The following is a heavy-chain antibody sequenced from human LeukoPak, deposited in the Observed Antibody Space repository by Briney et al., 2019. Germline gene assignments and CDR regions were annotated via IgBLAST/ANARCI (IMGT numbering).Heavy chain of an antibody. J-gene: IGHJ4*02. CDR2: INPNSGGT. CDR1: GYTFTGYY. CDR3: ARVALTAAGTMWANSHFDY. Sequence: ASVKVSCKASGYTFTGYYMHWVRHAPGQGHEWMGWINPNSGGTNYAQKFQGRVTMTRDTSISTAYMQLSRLRSDDTAVYYCARVALTAAGTMWANSHFDYWGQGTLVTVSS. D-gene: IGHD6-13*01. V-gene: IGHV1-2*02.